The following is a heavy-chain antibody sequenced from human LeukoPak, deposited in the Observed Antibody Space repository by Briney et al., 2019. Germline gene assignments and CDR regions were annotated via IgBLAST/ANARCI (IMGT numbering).Heavy chain of an antibody. CDR1: GFTFSSYG. J-gene: IGHJ2*01. V-gene: IGHV3-23*01. Sequence: GGTLRLSCAASGFTFSSYGMSWVRQAPGKGLEWVSAISGSGGSTYYADSVKGRFTISGDNSKNTLYLQMNSLRAEDTAVYYCAKVWAHDGSGNPYWHFDLWGRGTLVTVSS. CDR2: ISGSGGST. CDR3: AKVWAHDGSGNPYWHFDL. D-gene: IGHD3-10*01.